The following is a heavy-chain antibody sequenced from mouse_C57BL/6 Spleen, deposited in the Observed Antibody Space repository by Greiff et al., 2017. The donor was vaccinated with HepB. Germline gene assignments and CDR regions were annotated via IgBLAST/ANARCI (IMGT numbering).Heavy chain of an antibody. Sequence: DVMLVESGGGLVKPGGSLKLSCAASGFTFSSYAMSWVRQTPEKRLEWVATISDGGSYTYYPDNVKGRFTISRDNAKNNLYLQMSHLKSEDTAMYYCARSYYGSSYGAMDYWGQGTSVTVSS. J-gene: IGHJ4*01. CDR1: GFTFSSYA. V-gene: IGHV5-4*03. D-gene: IGHD1-1*01. CDR3: ARSYYGSSYGAMDY. CDR2: ISDGGSYT.